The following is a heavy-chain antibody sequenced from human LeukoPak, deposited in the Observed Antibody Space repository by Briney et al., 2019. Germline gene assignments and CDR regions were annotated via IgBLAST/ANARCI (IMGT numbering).Heavy chain of an antibody. Sequence: ASVKVSCKASGYTFTSYGISWVRQAPGQGLEWMGWISAYNGNTNYAQKLQGRVTMTTDTSTSTAYMELRSLRSDDTAVYYCARDFGIGSGPAGFDYWGQGTLVTVSS. V-gene: IGHV1-18*01. J-gene: IGHJ4*02. CDR1: GYTFTSYG. CDR3: ARDFGIGSGPAGFDY. D-gene: IGHD2-15*01. CDR2: ISAYNGNT.